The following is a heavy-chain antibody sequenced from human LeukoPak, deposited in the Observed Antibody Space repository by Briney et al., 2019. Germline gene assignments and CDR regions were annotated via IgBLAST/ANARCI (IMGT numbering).Heavy chain of an antibody. CDR2: FDPEDGET. J-gene: IGHJ4*02. D-gene: IGHD5-18*01. V-gene: IGHV1-24*01. CDR1: GYTLTELS. Sequence: GASVEVSCKVSGYTLTELSMHWVRQAPGKGLEWMGGFDPEDGETIYAQKFQGRVTMTEDTSTDTAYMELSSLRSEDTAVYYCATEVNGYSYGPKFDYWGQGTLVTVSS. CDR3: ATEVNGYSYGPKFDY.